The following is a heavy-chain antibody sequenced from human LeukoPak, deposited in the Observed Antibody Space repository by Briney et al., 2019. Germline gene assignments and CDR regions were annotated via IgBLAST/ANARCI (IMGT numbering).Heavy chain of an antibody. Sequence: GGSLRLSCAASGFTFSSYGMHWVRQAPGKGLEWVAVISYDGSKKYYADSVKGRFTISRDNSKNTLYLQMNSLRAEDTAVYYCAKIRVIFNWNYAYYFDYWGQGSLVTVSS. J-gene: IGHJ4*02. CDR2: ISYDGSKK. D-gene: IGHD1-7*01. V-gene: IGHV3-30*18. CDR1: GFTFSSYG. CDR3: AKIRVIFNWNYAYYFDY.